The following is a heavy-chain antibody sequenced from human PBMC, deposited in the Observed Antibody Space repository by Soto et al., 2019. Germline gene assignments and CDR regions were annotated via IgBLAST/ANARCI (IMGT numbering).Heavy chain of an antibody. CDR3: ARVVYGDYEYFDY. J-gene: IGHJ4*02. D-gene: IGHD4-17*01. CDR2: IYYSGST. CDR1: GGSISSYY. V-gene: IGHV4-59*01. Sequence: PSETLSLTCTVSGGSISSYYWSWIRQPPGKGLEWIGYIYYSGSTNYNPSLKSRVTISVDTSKNQFSLKLSSVTAADTAVYYCARVVYGDYEYFDYWGQGTLVTVSS.